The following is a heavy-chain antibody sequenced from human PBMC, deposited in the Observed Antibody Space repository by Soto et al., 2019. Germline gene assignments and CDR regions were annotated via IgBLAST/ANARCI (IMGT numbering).Heavy chain of an antibody. CDR3: ATDKRWHGDYSGFDY. D-gene: IGHD4-17*01. CDR1: GYTLTELS. Sequence: ASVKVSCKVSGYTLTELSMHWVRQAPGKGLEWMGGFDPEDGETIYAQKFQGRVTMTEDTSTDTAYMELSSLRSEDTAVYYCATDKRWHGDYSGFDYWGQGTLVTVFS. V-gene: IGHV1-24*01. J-gene: IGHJ4*02. CDR2: FDPEDGET.